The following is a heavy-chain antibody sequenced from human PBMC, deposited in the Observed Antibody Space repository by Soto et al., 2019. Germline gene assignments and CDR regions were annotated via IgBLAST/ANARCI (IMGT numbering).Heavy chain of an antibody. D-gene: IGHD2-2*01. J-gene: IGHJ4*02. V-gene: IGHV1-69*01. CDR3: ARGCSSTSCWDYGGNLFDY. CDR2: IIPIFGTA. Sequence: QVQLVQSGAEVKKPGSSVKVSCKASGGTFSSYAISWVRQAPGQGLEWMGGIIPIFGTANYAQKFQGRVTITADEYTMTAYMELSSLRSEDTAVYYCARGCSSTSCWDYGGNLFDYWGQGTLVTVSS. CDR1: GGTFSSYA.